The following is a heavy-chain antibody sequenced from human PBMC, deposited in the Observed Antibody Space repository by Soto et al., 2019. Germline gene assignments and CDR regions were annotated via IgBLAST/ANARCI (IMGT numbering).Heavy chain of an antibody. V-gene: IGHV3-30*04. D-gene: IGHD3-16*01. Sequence: QVQLVVSGGGVVQPGRSLRLSCGGYGFTFSKYAIHWVRQAPGKGLEWVAVVSYDGRNKYYADSVKGRFSISGDNSKNMLFLEMNCLKTEDTAVYYCARDRGGSSFFDCWGQGALVTVSS. J-gene: IGHJ4*02. CDR1: GFTFSKYA. CDR3: ARDRGGSSFFDC. CDR2: VSYDGRNK.